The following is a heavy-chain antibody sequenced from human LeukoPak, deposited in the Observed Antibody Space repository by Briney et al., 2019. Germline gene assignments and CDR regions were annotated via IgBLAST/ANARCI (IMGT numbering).Heavy chain of an antibody. V-gene: IGHV4-61*02. D-gene: IGHD6-19*01. CDR1: GGSISSGSYY. CDR3: ARAQIAVPHAFDI. Sequence: PSQTLSLTCTVSGGSISSGSYYWSWIRQPAGKGLEWIGRIYTSGSTNYNPSLKSRVTISVDTSKNQFSLKLSSVTAADTAVYYCARAQIAVPHAFDIWGQGTMVTVSS. CDR2: IYTSGST. J-gene: IGHJ3*02.